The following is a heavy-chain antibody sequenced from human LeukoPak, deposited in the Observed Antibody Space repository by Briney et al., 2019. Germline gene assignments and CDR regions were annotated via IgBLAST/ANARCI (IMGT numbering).Heavy chain of an antibody. CDR1: GYTFTSYG. D-gene: IGHD2-2*01. CDR3: ARVHCSSTSCKPGRYYFDY. CDR2: ISAYNGNT. V-gene: IGHV1-18*01. Sequence: GASVKVSCKASGYTFTSYGISWVRQAPGQGLEWMGWISAYNGNTNYAQKLQGRVTMTTDTSTSTAYMELRSLRSDDTAVYYCARVHCSSTSCKPGRYYFDYWGQGTLVTVSS. J-gene: IGHJ4*02.